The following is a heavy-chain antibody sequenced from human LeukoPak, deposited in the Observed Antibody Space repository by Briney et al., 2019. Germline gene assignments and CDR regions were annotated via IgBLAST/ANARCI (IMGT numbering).Heavy chain of an antibody. Sequence: PGGSLRLSCAASGFTFSSYGMHWVRQAPGKGLEWVAVISYDGSNKYYADSVKGRFTISRDNSKNTLYLQMNSLRAEDTAVYYCAKPPRTVTPPPPFDYWGQGTLVTVSS. J-gene: IGHJ4*02. CDR1: GFTFSSYG. V-gene: IGHV3-30*18. CDR2: ISYDGSNK. CDR3: AKPPRTVTPPPPFDY. D-gene: IGHD4-11*01.